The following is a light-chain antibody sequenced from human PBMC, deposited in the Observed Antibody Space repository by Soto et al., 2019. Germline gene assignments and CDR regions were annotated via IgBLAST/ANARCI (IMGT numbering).Light chain of an antibody. V-gene: IGKV3-20*01. CDR1: QSVSSY. CDR3: QQYVSSPPSST. J-gene: IGKJ5*01. Sequence: IGLAQTSGSLSLSPGETATLSCRASQSVSSYLAWYQQKAGQAPRLLIYDASNRATGIPARFSGSGSGTDFTRNITSLEPEDFASYYCQQYVSSPPSSTFGQGTRLEIK. CDR2: DAS.